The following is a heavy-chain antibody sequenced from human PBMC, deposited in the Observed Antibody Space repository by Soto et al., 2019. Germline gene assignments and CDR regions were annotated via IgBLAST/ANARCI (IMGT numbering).Heavy chain of an antibody. CDR2: ISWDGGST. V-gene: IGHV3-43*01. J-gene: IGHJ6*02. CDR3: AKDISRYNWNPGYYYYGMDV. Sequence: GGSLRLSCAASGFTFDDYTMHWVRQAPGKGLEWVSLISWDGGSTYYADSVKGRFTISRDNSKNSLYLQMNSLRTEDTALYYCAKDISRYNWNPGYYYYGMDVWGQGTTVTVSS. CDR1: GFTFDDYT. D-gene: IGHD1-20*01.